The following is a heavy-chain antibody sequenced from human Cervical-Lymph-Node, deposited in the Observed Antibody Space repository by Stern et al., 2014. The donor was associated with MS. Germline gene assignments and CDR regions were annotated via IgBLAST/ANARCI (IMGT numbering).Heavy chain of an antibody. CDR3: ARDRVLQAFDI. J-gene: IGHJ3*02. D-gene: IGHD3-3*01. CDR1: GGTFSSYD. Sequence: QVQLVQSGAEVKEPWSSAKVSCKASGGTFSSYDFSWVRQAPGQGLEWMGGIIHMFGTSNDAQKFRGRATMTADKSTNTAYLELSSLRSEDTAVYYCARDRVLQAFDIWGQGTLVTVSS. CDR2: IIHMFGTS. V-gene: IGHV1-69*14.